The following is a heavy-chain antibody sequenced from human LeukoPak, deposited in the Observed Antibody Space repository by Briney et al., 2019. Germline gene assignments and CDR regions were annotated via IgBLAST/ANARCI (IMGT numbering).Heavy chain of an antibody. CDR2: IYYSGST. D-gene: IGHD2-15*01. CDR3: ARDEGWGYCSGGSCHPS. J-gene: IGHJ4*02. V-gene: IGHV4-39*07. Sequence: SETLSLTCTVSGGSISSSSYYWGWIRQPPGKGLEWIGSIYYSGSTYYNPSLKSRVTISVDTSKNQFSLKLSSVTAADTAVYYCARDEGWGYCSGGSCHPSWGQGTLVTVSS. CDR1: GGSISSSSYY.